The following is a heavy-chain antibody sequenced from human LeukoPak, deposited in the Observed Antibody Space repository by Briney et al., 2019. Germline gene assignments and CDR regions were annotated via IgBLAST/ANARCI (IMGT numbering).Heavy chain of an antibody. D-gene: IGHD2-2*01. CDR1: GGTFSSYA. V-gene: IGHV1-69*06. CDR2: IIPIFGTA. CDR3: ARGPDCSSTSCYDREDKELRYFDWLLPFDY. Sequence: SVKVSCTASGGTFSSYAISWVRQAPGQGLEWMGGIIPIFGTANYAQKFQGRVTITADKSTSTAYMELSSLRSEDTAVYYCARGPDCSSTSCYDREDKELRYFDWLLPFDYWGQGTLVTVSS. J-gene: IGHJ4*02.